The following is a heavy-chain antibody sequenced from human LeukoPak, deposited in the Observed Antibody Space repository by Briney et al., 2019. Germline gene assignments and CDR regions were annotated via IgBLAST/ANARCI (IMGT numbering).Heavy chain of an antibody. CDR2: INNSGST. Sequence: SSETLSLTCAVYGGSFNTYYWSWIRQPPGKGLEWIGEINNSGSTNYNPSLKSRVTISVDTSKKQLSLKLRSVTAADTAVYYCARGQKKKDVVVVVAAKGYYYMDVWGKGTTVTVSS. J-gene: IGHJ6*03. CDR1: GGSFNTYY. D-gene: IGHD2-15*01. V-gene: IGHV4-34*01. CDR3: ARGQKKKDVVVVVAAKGYYYMDV.